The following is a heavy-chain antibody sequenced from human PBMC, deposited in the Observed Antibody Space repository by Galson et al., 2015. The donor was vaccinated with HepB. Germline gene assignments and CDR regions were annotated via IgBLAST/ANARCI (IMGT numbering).Heavy chain of an antibody. CDR1: GGTFSIYA. D-gene: IGHD3-10*01. Sequence: SVKVSCKASGGTFSIYAISWVRQAPGQGLEWMGGIIPIFGTANYAQKFQGRVTITADESTSTAYLELSSLRSEDTAVYYCARGRRRFRATDYYYMDVWGKGTTVTVSS. CDR2: IIPIFGTA. J-gene: IGHJ6*03. V-gene: IGHV1-69*13. CDR3: ARGRRRFRATDYYYMDV.